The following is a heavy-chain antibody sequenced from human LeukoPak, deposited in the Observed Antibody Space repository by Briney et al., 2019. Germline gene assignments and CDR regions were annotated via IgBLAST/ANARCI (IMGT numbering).Heavy chain of an antibody. CDR1: GGSISSGDYY. J-gene: IGHJ4*02. V-gene: IGHV4-30-4*01. CDR2: IYYSGST. Sequence: SQTLSLTCTVSGGSISSGDYYWSWIRQPPGKGPEWIGYIYYSGSTYYNPSLKSRVTISVDTSKNQFSLKLSSVTAADTAVYYCARERGDSSGPDYWGQGTLVTVSS. D-gene: IGHD3-22*01. CDR3: ARERGDSSGPDY.